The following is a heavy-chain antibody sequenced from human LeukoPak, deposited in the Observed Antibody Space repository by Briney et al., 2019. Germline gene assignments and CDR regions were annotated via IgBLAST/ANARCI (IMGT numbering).Heavy chain of an antibody. CDR3: ARTAGRSYYDY. J-gene: IGHJ4*02. D-gene: IGHD6-13*01. Sequence: GSLRLSCAASGFTFSSYAMSWIRQPPGKGLEWIGEINHSGSTNYNLSLKSRVTISVDTSKNQFSLKLSSVTAADTAMYYCARTAGRSYYDYWGQGTLVTVSS. CDR2: INHSGST. V-gene: IGHV4-34*01. CDR1: GFTFSSYA.